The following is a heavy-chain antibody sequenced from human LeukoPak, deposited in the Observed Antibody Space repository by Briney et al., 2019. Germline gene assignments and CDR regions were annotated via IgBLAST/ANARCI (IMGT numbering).Heavy chain of an antibody. J-gene: IGHJ6*03. CDR1: GGSISSYY. CDR2: IYYFGSP. Sequence: SETLSLTCTVSGGSISSYYWSWIRQPPGKGLGGIGYIYYFGSPNSNPSLNSRVTISVDTSKNQFSLKLSSVTAADTAVYYCARASGWYKVYYYYMDVWGKGTTVTVSS. D-gene: IGHD6-19*01. CDR3: ARASGWYKVYYYYMDV. V-gene: IGHV4-59*01.